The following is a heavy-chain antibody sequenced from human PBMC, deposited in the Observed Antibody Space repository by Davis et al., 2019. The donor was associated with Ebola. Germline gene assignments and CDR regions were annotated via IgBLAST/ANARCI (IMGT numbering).Heavy chain of an antibody. V-gene: IGHV3-23*01. D-gene: IGHD2/OR15-2a*01. CDR3: AKDNRNIWSEV. J-gene: IGHJ3*01. CDR1: GFIFNQYA. CDR2: GTSADT. Sequence: GGSLRLSCAASGFIFNQYAMTWVRQAPGKGLEWVSTYGTSADTYYADSVKGRFTISRDNSKNTLYLQMNGLRVEDTAIYYCAKDNRNIWSEVWGQGTMVTVSS.